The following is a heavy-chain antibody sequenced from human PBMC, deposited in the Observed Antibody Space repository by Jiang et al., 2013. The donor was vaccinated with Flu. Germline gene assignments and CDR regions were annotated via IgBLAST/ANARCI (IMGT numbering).Heavy chain of an antibody. D-gene: IGHD3-16*01. CDR3: ARGDFEGLYYFDY. Sequence: SGAGVKKPGASVKVSCKASGYTFTGYYMHWVRQAPGQGLEWMGWINPNSGGTNYAQKFQGWVTMTRDTSISTAYMELSRLRSDDTAVYYCARGDFEGLYYFDYWGQGTLVTVSS. CDR1: GYTFTGYY. CDR2: INPNSGGT. J-gene: IGHJ4*02. V-gene: IGHV1-2*04.